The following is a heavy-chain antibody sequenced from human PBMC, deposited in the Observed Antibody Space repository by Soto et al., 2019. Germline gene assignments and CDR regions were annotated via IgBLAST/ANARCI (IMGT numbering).Heavy chain of an antibody. D-gene: IGHD3-16*01. J-gene: IGHJ4*02. Sequence: EVQLVESGGGLVQPGGSLKLSCAASGFSFSDFAMHWVRQASGKGLEWVGRIRSKAASYATAYAASVKGRFTVSRDYSKNTAYLQMNSLKTEDTAVYYCTIGRGSPGGEYCLNYWGQGSLVTVSS. CDR1: GFSFSDFA. V-gene: IGHV3-73*02. CDR2: IRSKAASYAT. CDR3: TIGRGSPGGEYCLNY.